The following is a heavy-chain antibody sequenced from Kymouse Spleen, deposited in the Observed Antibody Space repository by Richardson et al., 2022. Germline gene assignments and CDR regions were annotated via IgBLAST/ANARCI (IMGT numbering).Heavy chain of an antibody. Sequence: QVQLVESGGGVVQPGRSLRLSCAASGFTFSSYGMHWVRQAPGKGLEWVAVIWYDGSNKYYADSVKGRFTISRDNSKNTLYLQMNSLRAEDTAVYYCARDRDNWNSYFDYWGQGTLVTVSS. CDR2: IWYDGSNK. V-gene: IGHV3-33*01. D-gene: IGHD1-7*01. CDR3: ARDRDNWNSYFDY. J-gene: IGHJ4*02. CDR1: GFTFSSYG.